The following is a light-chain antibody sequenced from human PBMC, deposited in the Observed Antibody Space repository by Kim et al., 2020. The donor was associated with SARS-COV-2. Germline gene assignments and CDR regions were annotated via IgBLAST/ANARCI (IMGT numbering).Light chain of an antibody. CDR1: SGRIASNY. J-gene: IGLJ2*01. Sequence: FLLPPPPSFSSSPVTTVTISCTRSSGRIASNYVQWCQQRPGSAPTTVLLEDNQRPSGVPDRFSGSIDSSTNSASLTISGLTTEDEADYFCQSYDKSTVVFGGGTQLTVL. CDR3: QSYDKSTVV. CDR2: EDN. V-gene: IGLV6-57*03.